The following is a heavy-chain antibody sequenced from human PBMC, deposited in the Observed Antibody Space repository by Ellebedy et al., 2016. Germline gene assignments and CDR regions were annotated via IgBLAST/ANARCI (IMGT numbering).Heavy chain of an antibody. D-gene: IGHD2-21*01. J-gene: IGHJ6*03. CDR1: GFTFDDYA. Sequence: GGSLRLXXAASGFTFDDYAMHWVRQAPGKGLEWVSGISWNSGSIGYADSVKGRFTISRDNAKNSLYLQMNSLRAEDTALYYCAKSKVVKDSYYYYYMDVWGKGTTVTVSS. V-gene: IGHV3-9*01. CDR2: ISWNSGSI. CDR3: AKSKVVKDSYYYYYMDV.